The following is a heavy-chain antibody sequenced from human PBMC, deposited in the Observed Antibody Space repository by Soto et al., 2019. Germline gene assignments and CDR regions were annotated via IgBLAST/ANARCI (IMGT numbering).Heavy chain of an antibody. D-gene: IGHD5-12*01. CDR3: ATLLIVATMGENYYYYYGMDV. CDR1: GGSISSSSYY. V-gene: IGHV4-39*01. CDR2: IYYSGST. Sequence: SETLSLTCTVSGGSISSSSYYWGWIRQPPGKGLEWIGSIYYSGSTYYNPSLKSRVTISVDTSKNQFSLKLSSVTAADTAVYYCATLLIVATMGENYYYYYGMDVWGQGTTVTVSS. J-gene: IGHJ6*02.